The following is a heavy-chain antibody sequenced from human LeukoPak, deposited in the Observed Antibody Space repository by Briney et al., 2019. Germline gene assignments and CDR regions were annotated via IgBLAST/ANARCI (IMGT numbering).Heavy chain of an antibody. J-gene: IGHJ4*02. CDR1: GFTFSSYW. Sequence: PGGSLRLSCAASGFTFSSYWMHWVRQAPGKGLEWVSRINSDGSSTNYTDSVKGRFTISRDNAKNTLYLQMNSLRAEDTAVYYCARNKGYYYGSWESDYWGQGTLVTASS. D-gene: IGHD3-10*01. CDR3: ARNKGYYYGSWESDY. V-gene: IGHV3-74*01. CDR2: INSDGSST.